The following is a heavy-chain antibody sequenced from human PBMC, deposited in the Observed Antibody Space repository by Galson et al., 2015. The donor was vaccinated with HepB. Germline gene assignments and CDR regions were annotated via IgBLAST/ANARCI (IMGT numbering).Heavy chain of an antibody. V-gene: IGHV3-48*03. Sequence: SLRLSCAASGFTFSSYEMNWVRQAPRKGLEWVSYISSSGSNIYNADSVKGRLAISRDNAKNSLFLQMNSLRAEDTAVYYCARGISAAGLYYFDYWGQGTLVTVSS. D-gene: IGHD6-13*01. CDR3: ARGISAAGLYYFDY. CDR2: ISSSGSNI. CDR1: GFTFSSYE. J-gene: IGHJ4*02.